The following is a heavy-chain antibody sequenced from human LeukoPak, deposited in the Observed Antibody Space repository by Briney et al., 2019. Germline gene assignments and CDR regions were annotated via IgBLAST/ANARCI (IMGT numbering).Heavy chain of an antibody. CDR3: ARAGIHDYTCDY. D-gene: IGHD4-4*01. Sequence: APVKVSCKASGYTFTGYYMHWVRQAPGQGLEWMGWINPNSGGTNYAQKFQGRVTMTRDTSISTAYMELSRLRSDDTAVYYCARAGIHDYTCDYWGQGTLVTVSS. V-gene: IGHV1-2*02. J-gene: IGHJ4*02. CDR1: GYTFTGYY. CDR2: INPNSGGT.